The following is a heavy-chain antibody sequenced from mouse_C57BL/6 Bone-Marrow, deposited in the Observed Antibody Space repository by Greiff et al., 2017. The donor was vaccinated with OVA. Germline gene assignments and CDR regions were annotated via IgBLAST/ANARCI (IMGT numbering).Heavy chain of an antibody. Sequence: QVHVKQPGAELVMPGASVKLSCKASGYTFTSYWMHWVKQRPGQGLEWIGEIDPSDSYTNYNQKFKGKSTLTVDKSSSTAYMQLSSLTSEDSAVYYCARSYGNGAMDYWGQGTSVTVSS. D-gene: IGHD2-1*01. V-gene: IGHV1-69*01. CDR1: GYTFTSYW. J-gene: IGHJ4*01. CDR3: ARSYGNGAMDY. CDR2: IDPSDSYT.